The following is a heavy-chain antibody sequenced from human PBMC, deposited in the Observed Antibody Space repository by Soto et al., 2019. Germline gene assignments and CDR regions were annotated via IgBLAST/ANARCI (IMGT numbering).Heavy chain of an antibody. V-gene: IGHV4-4*07. CDR1: GGSINTFY. J-gene: IGHJ4*02. CDR2: IFSSGST. D-gene: IGHD5-12*01. Sequence: SETLSLTCTVSGGSINTFYWSWVRQPAGKGLEWIGRIFSSGSTSLNPSLESRVAMSVDTSKNHFSLNLSSVTAADMAVYYCAREGSYSAYNFAHGIQLWSFDFWGQGALVTVSS. CDR3: AREGSYSAYNFAHGIQLWSFDF.